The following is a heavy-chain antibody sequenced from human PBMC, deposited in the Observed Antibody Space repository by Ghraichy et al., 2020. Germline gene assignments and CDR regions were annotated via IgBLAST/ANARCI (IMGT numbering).Heavy chain of an antibody. V-gene: IGHV3-74*01. CDR1: GFTLSNYC. J-gene: IGHJ4*02. Sequence: LSLTCAASGFTLSNYCMPWVRQAPGNWLVWVSRINSYGSSTLYADSVKGRFTISRDNAKSTLYLQMNSLRAEDTAVYYCAREYCSGGRCFFGTGGSHLDYWGQGTQVTVSA. CDR3: AREYCSGGRCFFGTGGSHLDY. CDR2: INSYGSST. D-gene: IGHD2-15*01.